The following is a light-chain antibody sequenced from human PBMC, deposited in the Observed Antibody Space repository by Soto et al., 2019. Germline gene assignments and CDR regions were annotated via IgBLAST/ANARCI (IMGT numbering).Light chain of an antibody. CDR1: SSGIGNNY. Sequence: QSVLTQPPSVSAAPGQRVTISCSGSSSGIGNNYVSWYQHLPGTAPKLLIYETNKRPSGIPDRFSGSKSGTSATLGITGLQTGDEADYYCGTWDSSLSADVFGTGTKLTVL. J-gene: IGLJ1*01. CDR2: ETN. V-gene: IGLV1-51*02. CDR3: GTWDSSLSADV.